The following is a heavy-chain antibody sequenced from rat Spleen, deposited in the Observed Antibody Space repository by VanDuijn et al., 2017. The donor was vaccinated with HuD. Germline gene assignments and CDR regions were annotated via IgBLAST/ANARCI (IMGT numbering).Heavy chain of an antibody. V-gene: IGHV2S8*01. D-gene: IGHD1-2*01. CDR2: IWSGGST. CDR3: ARYSSSFYVMDA. Sequence: QVQLKESGPGLVQPSRTLSLTCTVSGFSLTSYGVSWVRQPPGKGLEWIAAIWSGGSTYYNSALKSRLSISRDTSKSQVLLKMNSLQTEDTAMYFCARYSSSFYVMDAWGQGASVTVSS. J-gene: IGHJ4*01. CDR1: GFSLTSYG.